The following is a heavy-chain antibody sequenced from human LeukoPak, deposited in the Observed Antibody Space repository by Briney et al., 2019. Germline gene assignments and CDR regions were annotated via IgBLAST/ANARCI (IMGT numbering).Heavy chain of an antibody. CDR2: IIPIFGTA. CDR3: ARARITMVRGVHYYYYGMDV. V-gene: IGHV1-69*13. CDR1: GGTFSSYA. J-gene: IGHJ6*02. Sequence: GASVKVSCKASGGTFSSYAISWVRQAPGQGLEWMGGIIPIFGTANYAQKFQGRVTITADESTSTAYMELSSLRSEDTAVYYCARARITMVRGVHYYYYGMDVWGQGTTVTVSS. D-gene: IGHD3-10*01.